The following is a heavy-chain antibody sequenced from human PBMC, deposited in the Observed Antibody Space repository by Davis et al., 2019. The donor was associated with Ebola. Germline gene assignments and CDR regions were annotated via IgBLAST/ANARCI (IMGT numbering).Heavy chain of an antibody. D-gene: IGHD1-7*01. J-gene: IGHJ4*02. CDR3: ARGELGGDY. CDR1: GSTFNTKG. CDR2: ISSSSSTI. V-gene: IGHV3-48*02. Sequence: PGGPLRPSCAAPGSTFNTKGMRWVRQAPGKGLEWFSYISSSSSTINYADSVKGRFTISRDNAKNSLYLQMNSLRDEDTAVYYCARGELGGDYYGQGTLVTVSS.